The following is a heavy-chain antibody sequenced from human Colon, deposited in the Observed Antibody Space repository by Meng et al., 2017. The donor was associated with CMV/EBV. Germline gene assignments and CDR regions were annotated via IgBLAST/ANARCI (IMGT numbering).Heavy chain of an antibody. CDR2: INPNGGGT. J-gene: IGHJ5*02. CDR3: ARVKCGTTSCSQGLDP. Sequence: ASVKVSCKASGYSFTDYYLHWVRQAPGQGLEWMGWINPNGGGTDYARKFQDRVTLTRDTSVNTAYLEVRRLTSDDTAVYYCARVKCGTTSCSQGLDPWGQGTLVTVSS. CDR1: GYSFTDYY. D-gene: IGHD2-2*01. V-gene: IGHV1-2*02.